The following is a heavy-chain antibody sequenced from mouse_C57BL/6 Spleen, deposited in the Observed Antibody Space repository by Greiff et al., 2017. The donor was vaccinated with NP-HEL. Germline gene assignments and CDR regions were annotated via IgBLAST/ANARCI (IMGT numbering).Heavy chain of an antibody. D-gene: IGHD3-3*01. CDR3: ARAPGLGDFDY. CDR2: ISYDGSN. Sequence: EVKLQESGPGLVKPSQSLSLTCSVTGYSITSGYYWHWIRQFPGNTLEWMGYISYDGSNNYNPSLKNRISITRDTSKNQFFLKLNSVTTEDTATYYCARAPGLGDFDYWGQGTTLTVSS. V-gene: IGHV3-6*01. CDR1: GYSITSGYY. J-gene: IGHJ2*01.